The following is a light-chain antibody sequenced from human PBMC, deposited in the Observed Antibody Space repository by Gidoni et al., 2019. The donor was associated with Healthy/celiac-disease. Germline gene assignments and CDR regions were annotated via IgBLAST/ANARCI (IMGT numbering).Light chain of an antibody. Sequence: EIVLTQSPGTLSLSPGERATLSCRTSQSVSSSYLAWYQQKPVQAPRLLIYGASSRATGIPDRFSGSGSGTDFTLTISRLEPEDFAVYYCQQYGSSPYTCGQGTKLEIK. J-gene: IGKJ2*01. V-gene: IGKV3-20*01. CDR3: QQYGSSPYT. CDR1: QSVSSSY. CDR2: GAS.